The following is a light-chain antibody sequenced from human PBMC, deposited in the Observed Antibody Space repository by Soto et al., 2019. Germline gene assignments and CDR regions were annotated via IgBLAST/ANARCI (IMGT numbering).Light chain of an antibody. J-gene: IGKJ2*01. Sequence: EIVLTQSPGTLSSSPGERATLSCRASQSVSSSYLAWYQQKHDQAPRLLIYVASSRATGIPDRFSGSWSGKDFLLTISRLEAEYSAVYYCQHYGSSYTFGQGTKREIK. CDR1: QSVSSSY. CDR2: VAS. V-gene: IGKV3-20*01. CDR3: QHYGSSYT.